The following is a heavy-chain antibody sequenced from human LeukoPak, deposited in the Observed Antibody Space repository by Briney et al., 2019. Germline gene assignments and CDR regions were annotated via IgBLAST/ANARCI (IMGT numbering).Heavy chain of an antibody. CDR3: ATEQGDYYNSSVYRWFER. Sequence: ASVKVSYSLSGYTLTELSMHGLRQSPGKGLEWMGGFGPEDGETIYAQKFQGRVTMTEDTSTDTAYMELSSPRSEDTAVYYCATEQGDYYNSSVYRWFERRGQGRMASVSS. J-gene: IGHJ5*02. CDR1: GYTLTELS. V-gene: IGHV1-24*01. D-gene: IGHD3-22*01. CDR2: FGPEDGET.